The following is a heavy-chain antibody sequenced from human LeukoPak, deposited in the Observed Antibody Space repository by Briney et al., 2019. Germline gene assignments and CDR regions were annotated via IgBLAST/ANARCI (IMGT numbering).Heavy chain of an antibody. CDR2: ISGSGGNT. J-gene: IGHJ2*01. V-gene: IGHV3-23*01. D-gene: IGHD3-22*01. CDR3: ARDRRYYDSSGYYFHGYFDL. Sequence: GGSLRLSCAASGFTFRSYAMTWVRQAPGKGLEWVSAISGSGGNTNYADSVKGRFSISRDNSKNTLYLQMNSLRVEDTALYYCARDRRYYDSSGYYFHGYFDLWGRGTLVTVSS. CDR1: GFTFRSYA.